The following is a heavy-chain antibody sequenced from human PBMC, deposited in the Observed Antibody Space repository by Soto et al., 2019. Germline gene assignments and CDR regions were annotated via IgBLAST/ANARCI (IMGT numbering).Heavy chain of an antibody. V-gene: IGHV3-11*01. J-gene: IGHJ4*02. CDR3: ARDGEYCSSTSCYGY. D-gene: IGHD2-2*01. CDR2: ISSSGSTI. CDR1: GFTFSDYY. Sequence: GGSLRLSCAASGFTFSDYYMSWIRQAPGKGLEWVSYISSSGSTIYYADSVKGRFTISRDNAKNSLYLQMNSLRAEDTAVYYCARDGEYCSSTSCYGYWGQGTLVTVSS.